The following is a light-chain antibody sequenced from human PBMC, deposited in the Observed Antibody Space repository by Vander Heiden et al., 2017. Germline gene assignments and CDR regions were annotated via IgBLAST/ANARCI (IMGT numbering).Light chain of an antibody. CDR3: QQYNSYPLT. J-gene: IGKJ4*01. CDR2: AAS. Sequence: DTQKTQPRYSLSASVGDRVTITCRASQGITSWIAWYQVKPGKAPKSLISAASSLQSGVPSRFSGSGSGTDFTLTISSLQPEDFATYYCQQYNSYPLTFGGGTEVEI. V-gene: IGKV1D-16*01. CDR1: QGITSW.